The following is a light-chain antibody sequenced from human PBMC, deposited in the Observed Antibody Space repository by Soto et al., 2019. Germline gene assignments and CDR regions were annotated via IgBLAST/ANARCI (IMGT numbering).Light chain of an antibody. CDR2: AAS. CDR3: QLSSSTPRA. CDR1: QSISSY. Sequence: EIRMNQSPASLSASVGDRVTITCRASQSISSYLNWYQQKPGKAPKLLIYAASSLQSGVPSRFSGSGSGTDFTLTIRSLQPEDFASYYCQLSSSTPRACAEGTKVDIK. J-gene: IGKJ4*02. V-gene: IGKV1-39*01.